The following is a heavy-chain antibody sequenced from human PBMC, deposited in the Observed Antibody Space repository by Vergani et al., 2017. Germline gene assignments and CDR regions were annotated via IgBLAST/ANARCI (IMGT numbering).Heavy chain of an antibody. Sequence: QVQLVQSGAEVKKPGASVKVSCKASGYTFTGYYMHWVRQAPGQGLEWMGWINPNSGGTNYAQKFQGRVTMTSDKSISTAYMELSRLRSDDTAVYYCARESLSSSWYGSTRYFDLGGRGTLVTVSS. CDR1: GYTFTGYY. CDR2: INPNSGGT. J-gene: IGHJ2*01. D-gene: IGHD6-13*01. V-gene: IGHV1-2*02. CDR3: ARESLSSSWYGSTRYFDL.